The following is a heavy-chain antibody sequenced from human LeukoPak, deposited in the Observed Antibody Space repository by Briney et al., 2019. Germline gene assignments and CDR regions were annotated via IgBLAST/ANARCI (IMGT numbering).Heavy chain of an antibody. D-gene: IGHD6-19*01. CDR3: ARVSSGWYSFDY. CDR2: ISGSGGST. CDR1: GFTFSSYA. V-gene: IGHV3-23*01. Sequence: GGSLRLSCAASGFTFSSYAMSWVRQAPGKGLEWVSAISGSGGSTYYADSVKGRFTISRDNSKNTLYLQMNSLRAEDTAVYYCARVSSGWYSFDYWGQGTLVTVSS. J-gene: IGHJ4*02.